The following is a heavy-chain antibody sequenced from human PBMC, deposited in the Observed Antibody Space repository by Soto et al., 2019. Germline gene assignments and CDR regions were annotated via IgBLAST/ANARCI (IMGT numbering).Heavy chain of an antibody. Sequence: SETLSLTCAVYGLTFSGYYWSWIRQPPGKGLEWIGEINHSGSTNYNPSLKSRVTISVDTSKNQFSLKLSSVTAADTAVYYCARVITYYYDSSGYYYWRHYGMDVWGQGTTVTVSS. J-gene: IGHJ6*02. CDR3: ARVITYYYDSSGYYYWRHYGMDV. D-gene: IGHD3-22*01. CDR2: INHSGST. V-gene: IGHV4-34*01. CDR1: GLTFSGYY.